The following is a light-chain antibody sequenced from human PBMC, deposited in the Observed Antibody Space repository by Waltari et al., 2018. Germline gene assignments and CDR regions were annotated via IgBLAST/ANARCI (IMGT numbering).Light chain of an antibody. CDR3: QQGNSYPWT. V-gene: IGKV1-13*02. CDR1: QGISSY. CDR2: YAA. Sequence: IQMFQSPSSLSASVGDRVTITCRASQGISSYLNWYQQKPGKAPKVLIYYAASLASGVPSRFSGSGSGTEFTLTISSLQPEDFATYYCQQGNSYPWTFGQGTKVEIK. J-gene: IGKJ1*01.